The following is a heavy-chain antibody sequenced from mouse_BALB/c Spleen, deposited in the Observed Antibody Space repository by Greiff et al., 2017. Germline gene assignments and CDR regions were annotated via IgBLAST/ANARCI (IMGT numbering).Heavy chain of an antibody. J-gene: IGHJ2*01. CDR1: GFTFSSYG. V-gene: IGHV5-6*01. CDR2: ISSGGSYT. CDR3: ARHVGYFDY. Sequence: EVQGVESGGDLVKPGGSLKLSCAASGFTFSSYGMSWVRQTPDKRLEWVANISSGGSYTYYPDSVKGRFTISRDNAKNTLYLQMSSLKSEDTAMYYCARHVGYFDYWGQGTTLTVSS.